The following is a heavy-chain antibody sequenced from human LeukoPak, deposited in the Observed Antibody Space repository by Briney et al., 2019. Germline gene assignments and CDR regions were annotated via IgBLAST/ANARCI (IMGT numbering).Heavy chain of an antibody. CDR3: ARGRRSYSSSWYRWNWFDP. V-gene: IGHV4-39*07. CDR1: GGSISSSSYY. J-gene: IGHJ5*02. D-gene: IGHD6-13*01. CDR2: INHSGST. Sequence: PSETLSLTCTVSGGSISSSSYYWGWIRQPPGKGLEWIGEINHSGSTNYNPSLKSRVTISVDTSKNQFSLKLSSVTAADTAVYYCARGRRSYSSSWYRWNWFDPWGQGTLVTVSS.